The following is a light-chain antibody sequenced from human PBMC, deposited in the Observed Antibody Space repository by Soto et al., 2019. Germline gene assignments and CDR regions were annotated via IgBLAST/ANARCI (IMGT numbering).Light chain of an antibody. V-gene: IGKV1-5*03. CDR1: QSISSW. CDR2: KAS. Sequence: DIQMTQSPSTLSASVGDKDTITCRASQSISSWLAWYQQKPGKAPKLLIYKASSLESGVPSRFSGSGSGTEFTLTISSLQPDDFATYYCQQYNNYGTFGQGTKVDIK. CDR3: QQYNNYGT. J-gene: IGKJ1*01.